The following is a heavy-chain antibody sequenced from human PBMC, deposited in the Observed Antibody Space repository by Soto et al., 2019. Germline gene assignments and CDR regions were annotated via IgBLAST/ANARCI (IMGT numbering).Heavy chain of an antibody. J-gene: IGHJ4*02. CDR2: IYYSGST. CDR1: GGSVSSGSCY. V-gene: IGHV4-61*01. CDR3: ARAYGGYADY. Sequence: SETLSLTCTVSGGSVSSGSCYWSWIRQPPGKGLEWIGYIYYSGSTNYNPSLKSRVTISVDTSKNQFSLKLSSVTAADTAVYYCARAYGGYADYWGQGALVTVSS. D-gene: IGHD5-12*01.